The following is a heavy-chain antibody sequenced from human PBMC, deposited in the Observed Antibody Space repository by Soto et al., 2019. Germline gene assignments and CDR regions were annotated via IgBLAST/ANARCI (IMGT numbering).Heavy chain of an antibody. CDR3: ARRIAARPGKNYYFHY. CDR1: CGSIISSRYY. CDR2: IYYSGST. V-gene: IGHV4-39*01. Sequence: QLQLQESGPGLVKPSETLSLTCTVSCGSIISSRYYWGWIRQPPGEGLEWIGSIYYSGSTYYNPALKSRLTISVDTSKNQFSLKLSSVTAEDTAVYYCARRIAARPGKNYYFHYWGQGTLVTVSS. J-gene: IGHJ4*02. D-gene: IGHD6-6*01.